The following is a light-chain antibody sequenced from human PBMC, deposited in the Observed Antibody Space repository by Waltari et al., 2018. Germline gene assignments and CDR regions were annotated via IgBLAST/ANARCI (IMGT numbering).Light chain of an antibody. Sequence: QSVLTQPPSVSAAPGQKVTISCSGAGSHIGHNFVPWYQQLPGTAPKLLIYDNNKRPSGIPDRFSGSKSGTSATLGITGLQTGDEADYYCGTWDTDLSVVFGGGTKLTVL. J-gene: IGLJ2*01. V-gene: IGLV1-51*01. CDR2: DNN. CDR1: GSHIGHNF. CDR3: GTWDTDLSVV.